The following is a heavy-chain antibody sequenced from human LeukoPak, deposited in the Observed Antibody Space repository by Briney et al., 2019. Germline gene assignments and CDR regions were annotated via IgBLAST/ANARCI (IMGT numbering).Heavy chain of an antibody. CDR2: INHSGST. V-gene: IGHV4-34*01. CDR3: ARVGRTGMKP. Sequence: PSETLSLTCAVYGGSFSGYYWSWIRQPPGKGLEWIGEINHSGSTNYNPSLKSRVTISVDTSKNQFSLKLSSVTAADTAVYYCARVGRTGMKPWGQGTLVTVSS. J-gene: IGHJ5*02. CDR1: GGSFSGYY. D-gene: IGHD1-1*01.